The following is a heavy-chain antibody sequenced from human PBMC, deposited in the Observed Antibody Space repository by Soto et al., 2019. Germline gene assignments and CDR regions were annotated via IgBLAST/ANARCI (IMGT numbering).Heavy chain of an antibody. V-gene: IGHV2-26*01. CDR1: GFSLSNARMG. CDR3: ARIGKTYYDFWSGYGDYNWFDP. D-gene: IGHD3-3*01. Sequence: KSGPTLVNPTETLTLTCTVSGFSLSNARMGVSWIRQPPGKALEWLAHIFSNDEKSYSTSLKSRLTISKDTSKSQVVLTMTNMDPVDTATYYCARIGKTYYDFWSGYGDYNWFDPWGQGTLVTVSS. J-gene: IGHJ5*02. CDR2: IFSNDEK.